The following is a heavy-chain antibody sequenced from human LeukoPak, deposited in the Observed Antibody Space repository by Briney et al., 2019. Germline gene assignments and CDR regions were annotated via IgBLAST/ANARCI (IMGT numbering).Heavy chain of an antibody. J-gene: IGHJ4*02. Sequence: GGSLRLSCAASGFTFSSYAMSWVRQAPGKGLEWVSAISGSGGSTYYADSVKGRFTISRDNSKNTLYLQMNSLRAEDTAVYYCARGGIQVSGIDEFDYWGQGTLVTVSS. CDR2: ISGSGGST. D-gene: IGHD6-19*01. CDR1: GFTFSSYA. V-gene: IGHV3-23*01. CDR3: ARGGIQVSGIDEFDY.